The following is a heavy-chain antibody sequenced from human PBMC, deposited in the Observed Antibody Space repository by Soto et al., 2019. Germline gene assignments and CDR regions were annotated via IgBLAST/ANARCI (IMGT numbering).Heavy chain of an antibody. CDR1: GFNFSTYW. V-gene: IGHV5-51*01. CDR2: IYPGDSDT. Sequence: GESLKISCKGSGFNFSTYWIGWVRQMPGKGLEWMGIIYPGDSDTRYNPSFQGQVAISADKSISTAYLQWSSLKASDTAMYYCARQDSYYYYYGLDVWGQGTTVTLSS. CDR3: ARQDSYYYYYGLDV. J-gene: IGHJ6*02.